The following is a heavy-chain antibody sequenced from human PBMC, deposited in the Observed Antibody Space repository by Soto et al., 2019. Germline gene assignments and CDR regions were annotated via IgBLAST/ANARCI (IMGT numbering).Heavy chain of an antibody. CDR2: ISDSGSNT. J-gene: IGHJ4*02. V-gene: IGHV3-23*01. Sequence: EVQLLESGGGLVQPGGSLRLSCGVSGSTFNSDDMSWVRQAPGRGLEWVSGISDSGSNTYYADSVKGRFTIFRDNSKNTLYLQMNSLRVEDTALYYCAKDGGGSLAVAGLFDSWGQGTLVTVSS. CDR3: AKDGGGSLAVAGLFDS. CDR1: GSTFNSDD. D-gene: IGHD6-19*01.